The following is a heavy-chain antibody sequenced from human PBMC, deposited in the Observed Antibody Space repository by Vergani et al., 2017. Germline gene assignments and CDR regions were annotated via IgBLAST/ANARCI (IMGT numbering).Heavy chain of an antibody. CDR2: ISWNSGSR. CDR3: AKDIVHSGSYYVTSFDY. V-gene: IGHV3-9*01. J-gene: IGHJ4*02. D-gene: IGHD1-26*01. Sequence: EVQLVESGGGLVQPGRSLRLSCAASGFTFDDYAMHWVRQAPGKGLEWVSGISWNSGSRGYADSVKGRFTISRDNAKNSLYLQMNSLRAEDTALYYCAKDIVHSGSYYVTSFDYWGQGTLVTVSS. CDR1: GFTFDDYA.